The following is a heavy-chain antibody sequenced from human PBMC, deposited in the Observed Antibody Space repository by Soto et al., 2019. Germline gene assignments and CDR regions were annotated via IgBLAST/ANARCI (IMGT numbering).Heavy chain of an antibody. CDR2: ISSSSTT. V-gene: IGHV3-48*01. CDR1: GFTFSSYS. J-gene: IGHJ4*02. D-gene: IGHD5-18*01. CDR3: AKSPGHSYAYYFDY. Sequence: GGSLRLSCAASGFTFSSYSMNWVRQAPGKGLEWVSYISSSSTTYYTDSVRGRFTISRDNSKKTLFLQMNILRAEDTAVYFCAKSPGHSYAYYFDYWGQGTLVTVS.